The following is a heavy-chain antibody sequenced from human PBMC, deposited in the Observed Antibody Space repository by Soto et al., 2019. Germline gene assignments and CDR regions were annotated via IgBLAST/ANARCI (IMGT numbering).Heavy chain of an antibody. V-gene: IGHV3-48*04. CDR3: ARGHGTHYYDSSGYRDAFDI. J-gene: IGHJ3*02. CDR2: ISPQGSAK. D-gene: IGHD3-22*01. Sequence: PGGSLRLSCAASGFTFSSYSMNWVRQAPGKGLEWVSYISPQGSAKWYIDSVKGRFTISRDNAKNSLYLQMNSLRAEDTALYYCARGHGTHYYDSSGYRDAFDIWGQGTMVTVSS. CDR1: GFTFSSYS.